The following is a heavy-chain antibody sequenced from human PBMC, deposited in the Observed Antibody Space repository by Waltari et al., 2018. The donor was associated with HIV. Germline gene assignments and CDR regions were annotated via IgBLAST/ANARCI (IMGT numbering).Heavy chain of an antibody. CDR2: INHSGNI. Sequence: QVRLQQWGAGLLKPSETLSLTCAAYGGFFSGYYWSWIRQPPGKGLECIGEINHSGNINYNPSLKSRVIISVDRYKNQFSLKLTSVTAADTALYYCARGSWGSGMDVWGLGTTVIVSS. D-gene: IGHD7-27*01. CDR3: ARGSWGSGMDV. J-gene: IGHJ6*02. V-gene: IGHV4-34*01. CDR1: GGFFSGYY.